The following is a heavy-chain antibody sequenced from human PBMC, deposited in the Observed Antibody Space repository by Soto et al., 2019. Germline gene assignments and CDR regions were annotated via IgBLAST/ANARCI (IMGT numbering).Heavy chain of an antibody. CDR2: ISGSGRST. CDR1: GFTFSSFA. V-gene: IGHV3-23*01. J-gene: IGHJ4*02. CDR3: AKDTRLNMPNYFDY. Sequence: PGGSLRLSCAASGFTFSSFAMSRVRQAPGKGLEWVSTISGSGRSTYYADSVKGRFTISRDNSKNTLFLQMNTLRADDTAVYYCAKDTRLNMPNYFDYWGQGTLVTVSS. D-gene: IGHD2-2*01.